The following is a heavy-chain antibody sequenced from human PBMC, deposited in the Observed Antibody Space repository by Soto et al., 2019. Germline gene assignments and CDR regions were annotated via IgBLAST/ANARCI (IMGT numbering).Heavy chain of an antibody. CDR1: GGSISTYY. D-gene: IGHD3-9*01. V-gene: IGHV4-59*01. J-gene: IGHJ5*02. CDR2: IYHSGTT. Sequence: SETLSLTCTVSGGSISTYYWSWIRQPPGMGLEWIGYIYHSGTTSYNPSLESRVTISIDTSKKQVSLKLTSVTAADTAVYYCARENLKWFDPWGQGTLVTVSS. CDR3: ARENLKWFDP.